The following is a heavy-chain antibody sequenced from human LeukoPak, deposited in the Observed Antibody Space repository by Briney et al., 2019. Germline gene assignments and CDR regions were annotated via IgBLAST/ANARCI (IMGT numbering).Heavy chain of an antibody. D-gene: IGHD6-13*01. V-gene: IGHV3-30-3*01. CDR2: ISYDGSNK. CDR3: ASLIAAAGLGWFDP. Sequence: GGSLRLSCAASGFTFSSYAMHWVRQAPGKGLEWVAVISYDGSNKYYADSVKGRFTISRDNSKNTLYLQMNSLRAEDTAVYYCASLIAAAGLGWFDPWGQGTLVTVSS. J-gene: IGHJ5*02. CDR1: GFTFSSYA.